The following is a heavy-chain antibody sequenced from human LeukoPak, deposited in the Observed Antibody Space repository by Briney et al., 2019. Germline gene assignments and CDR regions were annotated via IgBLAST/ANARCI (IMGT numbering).Heavy chain of an antibody. V-gene: IGHV4-38-2*01. CDR1: GYSISSGYY. Sequence: SETLSLTCAASGYSISSGYYWGWIRQPPGKGLEWIGSIYHSGSTYYNPPLKSRVTISVDTSKNQFSLKLSSVTAADTAVYYCARHRGIAARRFVGYFDYWGQGTLVTVSS. CDR2: IYHSGST. D-gene: IGHD6-6*01. J-gene: IGHJ4*02. CDR3: ARHRGIAARRFVGYFDY.